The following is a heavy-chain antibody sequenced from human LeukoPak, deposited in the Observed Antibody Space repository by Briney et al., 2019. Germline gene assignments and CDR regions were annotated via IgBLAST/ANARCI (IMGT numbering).Heavy chain of an antibody. J-gene: IGHJ4*02. D-gene: IGHD2-15*01. CDR2: TYYSGST. CDR1: GGSISSYY. CDR3: ARHDCSGGSCFDY. Sequence: PSETLSLTGTVSGGSISSYYWSWIRQPPGKGLEWIGYTYYSGSTNYNPSLKSRVTISVDTSKNQFSLKLSSVTAADTAVYYCARHDCSGGSCFDYWGQGTLVTVSS. V-gene: IGHV4-59*08.